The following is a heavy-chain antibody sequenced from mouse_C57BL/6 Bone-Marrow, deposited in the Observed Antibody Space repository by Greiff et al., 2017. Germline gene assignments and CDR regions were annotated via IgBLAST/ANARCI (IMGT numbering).Heavy chain of an antibody. CDR2: ILPGSGST. V-gene: IGHV1-9*01. D-gene: IGHD2-5*01. Sequence: QVTLKVSGAELMKPGASVKLSCQATGYTFTGYWIAWVKQRPGHGLAWIGEILPGSGSTNYNEKFKGKATFTADPSSNTAYMQLSSRTTEDSAIYYCARNYSNRTGFAYWGQGTLVTVSA. CDR3: ARNYSNRTGFAY. J-gene: IGHJ3*01. CDR1: GYTFTGYW.